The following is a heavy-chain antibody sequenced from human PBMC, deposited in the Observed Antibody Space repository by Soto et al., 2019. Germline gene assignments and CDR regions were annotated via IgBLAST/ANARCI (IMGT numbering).Heavy chain of an antibody. CDR3: ARERYQVISDGMDV. Sequence: QVQLVQSGADVKTPGASVRVSCKASGYPFTGYYVHWVREAPGQGLEWMGWINPETGGTSYAQKFQGRVTLSRDTSINTAYLELSRLRFDDAAVYFCARERYQVISDGMDVWGQGTTVTVSS. CDR2: INPETGGT. D-gene: IGHD2-2*01. V-gene: IGHV1-2*02. CDR1: GYPFTGYY. J-gene: IGHJ6*02.